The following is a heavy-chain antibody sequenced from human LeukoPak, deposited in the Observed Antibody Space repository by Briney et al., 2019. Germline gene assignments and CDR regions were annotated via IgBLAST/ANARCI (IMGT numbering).Heavy chain of an antibody. CDR1: GFTFSSYA. V-gene: IGHV3-23*01. J-gene: IGHJ4*02. CDR3: AKSLGYCSGGSCLPLGYFDY. CDR2: IRGSGGST. Sequence: GGSLRPSCAASGFTFSSYATSWVRQAPGKGLEWVSAIRGSGGSTYYADSVKGRFTISRDNSKNTLYLQMNSLRAEDTAVYYCAKSLGYCSGGSCLPLGYFDYWGQGTLVTVSS. D-gene: IGHD2-15*01.